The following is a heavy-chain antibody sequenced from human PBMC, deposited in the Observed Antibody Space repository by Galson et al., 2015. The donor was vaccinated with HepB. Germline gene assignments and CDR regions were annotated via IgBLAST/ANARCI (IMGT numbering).Heavy chain of an antibody. D-gene: IGHD5-12*01. CDR1: GFTFSSYG. J-gene: IGHJ6*03. CDR3: AKEQSGYDLYYYYYYMDV. V-gene: IGHV3-30*18. Sequence: SLRLSCAASGFTFSSYGMHWVRQAPGKGLEWVAVISYDGSNKYYADSVKGRFTISRDNSKNTLYLQMNSLRAEDTAVYYCAKEQSGYDLYYYYYYMDVWGKGTTVTVSS. CDR2: ISYDGSNK.